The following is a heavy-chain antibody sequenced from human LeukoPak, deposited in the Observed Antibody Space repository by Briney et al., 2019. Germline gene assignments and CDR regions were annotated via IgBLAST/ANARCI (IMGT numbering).Heavy chain of an antibody. CDR3: ARVSSNPSSRGNYHFHY. D-gene: IGHD6-19*01. CDR1: GFAFNTYT. J-gene: IGHJ4*02. V-gene: IGHV3-21*01. Sequence: PGGSLRLSCAASGFAFNTYTMNWVRQTPGKGLEWVSSISSTGAYIYHADSMDGRFTVSRDIARNLLYLHMNSLRAEDSAMYFCARVSSNPSSRGNYHFHYWGQGTLVTVSS. CDR2: ISSTGAYI.